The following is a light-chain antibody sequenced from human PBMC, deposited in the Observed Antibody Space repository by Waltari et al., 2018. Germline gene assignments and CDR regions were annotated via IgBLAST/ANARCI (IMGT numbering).Light chain of an antibody. J-gene: IGLJ1*01. CDR2: EVT. V-gene: IGLV2-23*02. Sequence: QSGLTQPASVSGSPGQSITASCTGTSSDVGNYNLASWYQQYPGKAPRLMVYEVTKRTSGVSDRFFGSKSGNTASLTISGLQSEDEADYFCCSYAGLGIYVFGTGTKVTVL. CDR1: SSDVGNYNL. CDR3: CSYAGLGIYV.